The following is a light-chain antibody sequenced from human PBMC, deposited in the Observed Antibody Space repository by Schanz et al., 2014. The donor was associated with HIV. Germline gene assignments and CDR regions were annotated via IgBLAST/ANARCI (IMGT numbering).Light chain of an antibody. CDR1: QSVSSSY. CDR3: QQRSNWGLFT. V-gene: IGKV3D-20*02. J-gene: IGKJ3*01. Sequence: EIVLTQSPGTLSLSPGERATLSCRASQSVSSSYLAWYQQKPGQAPRLLIYGASSRATGIPDRFSGSGSGTDFTLTISRLEPEDFAVYYCQQRSNWGLFTFGPGTKVDIK. CDR2: GAS.